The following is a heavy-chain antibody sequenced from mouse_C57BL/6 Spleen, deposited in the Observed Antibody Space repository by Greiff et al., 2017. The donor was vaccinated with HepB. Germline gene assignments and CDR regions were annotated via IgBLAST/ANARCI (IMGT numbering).Heavy chain of an antibody. CDR2: IYPGDGDT. J-gene: IGHJ4*01. V-gene: IGHV1-82*01. CDR1: GYAFSSSW. D-gene: IGHD2-4*01. CDR3: ARSYYYDVNYAMDY. Sequence: QVQLQQSGPELVKPGASVKISCKASGYAFSSSWMNWVKQRPGKGLEWIGRIYPGDGDTNYNGKFKGKATLTADKSSSTAYMQLSSLTSEDSAVYFCARSYYYDVNYAMDYWGQGTSVTVSS.